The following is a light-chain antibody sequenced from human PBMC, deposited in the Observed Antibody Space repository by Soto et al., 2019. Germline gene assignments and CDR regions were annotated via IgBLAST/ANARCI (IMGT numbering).Light chain of an antibody. CDR1: QSVISNF. J-gene: IGKJ1*01. V-gene: IGKV3-20*01. Sequence: EIVLAQSPGTLSLSPGERATLSCRASQSVISNFLAWYQQKPGQAPWLLIWGASNRAGGVPDKFSGSGSGTDFTLTISRLEPEVFAVYYGQQYGSSPLTFGQGTKVEI. CDR3: QQYGSSPLT. CDR2: GAS.